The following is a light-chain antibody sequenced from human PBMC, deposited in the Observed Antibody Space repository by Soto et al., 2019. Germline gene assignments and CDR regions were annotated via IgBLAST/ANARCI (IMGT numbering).Light chain of an antibody. Sequence: DIHMSQSPSSLFASVGDRVTITCQASQDITHFLNWYQQKPGKAPKLLIYHASNLQTGVPSRFSGSGSGTDFSLTISTFQPEDVATYYCRQCDSLPDTFGQGTKLEI. V-gene: IGKV1-33*01. CDR1: QDITHF. CDR2: HAS. J-gene: IGKJ2*01. CDR3: RQCDSLPDT.